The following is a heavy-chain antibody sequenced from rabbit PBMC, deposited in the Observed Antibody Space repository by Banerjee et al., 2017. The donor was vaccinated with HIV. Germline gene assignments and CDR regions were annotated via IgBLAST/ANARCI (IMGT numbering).Heavy chain of an antibody. CDR2: IYAGNSDRT. CDR3: ARYASYGGSDSFSL. CDR1: GFSFSSSYY. D-gene: IGHD4-2*01. V-gene: IGHV1S40*01. Sequence: QSLEESGGGLVKPGASLTLTCTASGFSFSSSYYMYWVRQAPGKGLEWIACIYAGNSDRTYYASWAKGLFAISKTSSTTMTLQMTSLTAADTATYFCARYASYGGSDSFSLWGQGTLVTVS. J-gene: IGHJ4*01.